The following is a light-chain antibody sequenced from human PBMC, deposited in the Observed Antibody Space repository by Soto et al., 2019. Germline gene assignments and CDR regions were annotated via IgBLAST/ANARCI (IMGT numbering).Light chain of an antibody. CDR1: SSDVGGYNY. CDR3: CSYAGSYTWV. V-gene: IGLV2-11*01. Sequence: QSALTQPRSVSGSPGQLVTIFCTGTSSDVGGYNYVSWYQQHPGKAPKLMIYDVSKRPSGVPDRFSGSKSGNTASLTISGLQAEDEADYYCCSYAGSYTWVFGGGTKLTVL. J-gene: IGLJ3*02. CDR2: DVS.